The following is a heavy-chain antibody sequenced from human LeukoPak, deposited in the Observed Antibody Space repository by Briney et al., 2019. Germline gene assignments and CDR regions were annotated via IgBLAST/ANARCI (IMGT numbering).Heavy chain of an antibody. V-gene: IGHV5-10-1*01. J-gene: IGHJ6*04. CDR1: GYSFTSYW. CDR3: ARLWALGGDYYYGMDV. Sequence: GESLKISCKGSGYSFTSYWISWVRQMPGKGLEWMGRIDPGDSYTNYSPSFQGHVTISADKSISTAYLQWCSLKASDTAMYYCARLWALGGDYYYGMDVWGKGTTVTVSS. D-gene: IGHD3-10*01. CDR2: IDPGDSYT.